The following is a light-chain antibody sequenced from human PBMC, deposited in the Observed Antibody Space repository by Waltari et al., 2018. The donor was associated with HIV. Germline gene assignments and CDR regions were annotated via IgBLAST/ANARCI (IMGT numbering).Light chain of an antibody. CDR2: DVS. Sequence: QSALTQPRSVSGSPGQSVTISCTGTSSDVGHSNYVSWYQQHPGNAPKFMIYDVSKRPSGVPDRFSGSNSGNTASLTISWLQAEDEADYYCCSYAGSYTLGVFGGGTKVTVL. CDR1: SSDVGHSNY. J-gene: IGLJ2*01. CDR3: CSYAGSYTLGV. V-gene: IGLV2-11*01.